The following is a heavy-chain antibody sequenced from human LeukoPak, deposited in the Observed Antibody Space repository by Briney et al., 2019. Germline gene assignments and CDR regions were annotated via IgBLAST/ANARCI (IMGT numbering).Heavy chain of an antibody. D-gene: IGHD6-13*01. V-gene: IGHV4-59*08. J-gene: IGHJ4*02. CDR1: GGSVSFYY. CDR3: ARRGRAAAANFDY. CDR2: VYYTGNT. Sequence: SETLSLTCTVSGGSVSFYYWNWIRQPQGKGLEWIGYVYYTGNTNYNPSLKSRVTISVDTSKHQFSLKLSSVTAADTAVYYCARRGRAAAANFDYWGQGTLVTVSS.